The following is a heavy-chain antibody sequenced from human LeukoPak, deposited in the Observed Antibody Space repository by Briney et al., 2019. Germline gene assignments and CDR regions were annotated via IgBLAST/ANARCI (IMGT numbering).Heavy chain of an antibody. Sequence: GGSLRLSCAASGFTFSSHAMSWVRQAPGKGLEWVSGISGSGGSTYYADSVKGRFTISRDNSKNTLYLQMNSLRAEDTAVYYCAKDQYCSGNWFDPWGQGTLVTVSS. CDR2: ISGSGGST. J-gene: IGHJ5*02. V-gene: IGHV3-23*01. CDR1: GFTFSSHA. D-gene: IGHD6-25*01. CDR3: AKDQYCSGNWFDP.